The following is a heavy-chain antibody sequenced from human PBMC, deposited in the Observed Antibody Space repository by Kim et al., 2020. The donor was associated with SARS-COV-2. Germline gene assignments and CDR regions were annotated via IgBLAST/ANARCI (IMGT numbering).Heavy chain of an antibody. D-gene: IGHD5-12*01. V-gene: IGHV6-1*01. Sequence: VYVKSRITINPDTSKSQFSLQLNSVTTEDTAVYYCARVYSGYDRNLRMDVWGQGTTVTVSS. J-gene: IGHJ6*02. CDR3: ARVYSGYDRNLRMDV.